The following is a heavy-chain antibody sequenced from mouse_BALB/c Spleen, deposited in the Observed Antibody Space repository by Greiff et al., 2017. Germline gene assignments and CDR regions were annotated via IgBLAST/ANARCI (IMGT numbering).Heavy chain of an antibody. J-gene: IGHJ2*01. CDR3: ATGDY. CDR2: ISSGSSTI. CDR1: GFTFSSFG. Sequence: DVQLQESGGGLVQPGGSRKLSCAASGFTFSSFGMHWVRQAPEKGLEWVAYISSGSSTIYYADTVKGRFTISRDNPKNTLFLQMTSLRSEDTAMYYCATGDYWGQGTTLTVSS. V-gene: IGHV5-17*02.